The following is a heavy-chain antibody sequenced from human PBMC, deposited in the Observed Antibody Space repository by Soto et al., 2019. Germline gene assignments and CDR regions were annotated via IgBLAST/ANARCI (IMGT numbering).Heavy chain of an antibody. CDR1: GYTFRSYG. CDR3: ARDLLAVAGTIDY. Sequence: QVQLVQSGPEVRRPGTSLKVACKPSGYTFRSYGISWVRQAPGQGLEWMGWISPYYGKSNYAQKFQDRMTMTTDPSTSTAIMELKSRKSTDTAMYYCARDLLAVAGTIDYWGQGTL. V-gene: IGHV1-18*01. J-gene: IGHJ4*02. CDR2: ISPYYGKS. D-gene: IGHD6-19*01.